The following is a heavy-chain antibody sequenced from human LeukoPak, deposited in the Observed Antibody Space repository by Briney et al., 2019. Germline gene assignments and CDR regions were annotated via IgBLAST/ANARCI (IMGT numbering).Heavy chain of an antibody. J-gene: IGHJ4*02. Sequence: PSETLSLTCTVSGGSISSSSYYWGWIRQPPGKGLEWIGSIYYSGTTYYNPSLKSRVTISVDTSKNQFSLKLSSVTAADTAVYYCARFSYYDKASDYWGQGTLVTVSS. CDR3: ARFSYYDKASDY. V-gene: IGHV4-39*01. CDR2: IYYSGTT. CDR1: GGSISSSSYY. D-gene: IGHD3-22*01.